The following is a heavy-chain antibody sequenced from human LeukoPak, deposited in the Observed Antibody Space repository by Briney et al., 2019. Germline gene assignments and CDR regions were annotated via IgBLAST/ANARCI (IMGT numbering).Heavy chain of an antibody. CDR2: INHSGST. Sequence: SETLSLTCDVYGGSFSGYYWSWIRQPPGKGLEWIGEINHSGSTNYNPSLKSRVTISVDTSKNQFSLKLSSVTAADTAVYYCAMGDYYYYGMDVWGQGTTVTVSS. CDR3: AMGDYYYYGMDV. J-gene: IGHJ6*02. V-gene: IGHV4-34*01. D-gene: IGHD1-26*01. CDR1: GGSFSGYY.